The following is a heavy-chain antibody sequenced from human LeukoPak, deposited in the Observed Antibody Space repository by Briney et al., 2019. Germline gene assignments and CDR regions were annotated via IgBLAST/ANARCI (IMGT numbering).Heavy chain of an antibody. CDR2: IRYDGSNK. Sequence: PGGSLRLSCAASGFTFSSYGMHWVRQAPGKGLEWVAFIRYDGSNKYYADSVKGRFTISRDNSKNTLYLQMNSLRAEDTAVYYCAKGALVGATYWFDPWGQGTLVTVSS. CDR3: AKGALVGATYWFDP. J-gene: IGHJ5*02. D-gene: IGHD1-26*01. V-gene: IGHV3-30*02. CDR1: GFTFSSYG.